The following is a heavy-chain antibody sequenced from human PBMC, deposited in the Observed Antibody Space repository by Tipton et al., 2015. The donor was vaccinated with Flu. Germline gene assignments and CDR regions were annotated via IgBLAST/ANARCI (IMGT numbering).Heavy chain of an antibody. V-gene: IGHV4-39*01. CDR3: ARHGAPYADYGYVSRSFDY. J-gene: IGHJ4*02. D-gene: IGHD4-17*01. Sequence: TLSLTCSVSGGSISGRVYYWGWIRQPPGKGLEWIGSMFHTGNRYYNPSLNSRVTMSVDTSKNQLFLNLSPVTAADTAMYFCARHGAPYADYGYVSRSFDYWGQGILVTVSS. CDR2: MFHTGNR. CDR1: GGSISGRVYY.